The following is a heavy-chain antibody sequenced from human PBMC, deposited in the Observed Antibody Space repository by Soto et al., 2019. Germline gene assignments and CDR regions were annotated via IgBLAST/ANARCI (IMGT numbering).Heavy chain of an antibody. CDR2: IRGHTGNT. D-gene: IGHD3-22*01. Sequence: PGKGSRRASGSRCPSYGISWVRLAPGQGPEWMGWIRGHTGNTNHPQSLQGRVTMTTDTSRNTAYMELRSLRSDDTAASYCASHRFNYYDDSIYSYFNYCSQTILETVSS. CDR3: ASHRFNYYDDSIYSYFNY. J-gene: IGHJ4*02. CDR1: GSRCPSYG. V-gene: IGHV1-18*04.